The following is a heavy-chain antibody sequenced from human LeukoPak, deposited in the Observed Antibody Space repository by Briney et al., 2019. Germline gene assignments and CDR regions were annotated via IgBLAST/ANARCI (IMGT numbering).Heavy chain of an antibody. CDR1: GGSISSYY. D-gene: IGHD3-22*01. J-gene: IGHJ5*02. Sequence: SETLSLTCTVSGGSISSYYWSWIRQPPGKGLEWIGYIYTSGSTNYNPSLKSRVTISVDTSKNQFSLKLSSVTAADTAVYYCARHWNYYDSSGYGWFDPWGQGTLVTVSS. CDR3: ARHWNYYDSSGYGWFDP. V-gene: IGHV4-4*09. CDR2: IYTSGST.